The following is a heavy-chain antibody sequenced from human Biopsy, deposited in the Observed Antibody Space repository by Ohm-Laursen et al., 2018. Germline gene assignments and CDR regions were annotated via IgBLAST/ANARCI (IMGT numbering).Heavy chain of an antibody. CDR2: INCKTGAT. V-gene: IGHV1-2*02. J-gene: IGHJ4*02. CDR3: ARDPLNGHKHFDY. CDR1: SYTFTDYN. Sequence: SVKVSCKASSYTFTDYNIHWMRQAPGQGLEWLGYINCKTGATNYAQKFQGTVTMTRDTSIGTAYLALGSLRSADTAIYYCARDPLNGHKHFDYWGQGSLVTVSS. D-gene: IGHD2-8*01.